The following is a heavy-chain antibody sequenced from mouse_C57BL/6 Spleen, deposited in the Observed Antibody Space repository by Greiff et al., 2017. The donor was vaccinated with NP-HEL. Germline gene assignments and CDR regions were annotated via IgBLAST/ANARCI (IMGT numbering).Heavy chain of an antibody. Sequence: EVQLQESGPVLVKPGASVKMSCKASGYTFTDYYMNWVKQSHGKSLEWIGVINPYNGGTSYNQKFKGKATLTVDKSSSTAYMELNSLTSEDSAVYYCASTVVATYDWYFDVWGTGTTVTVSS. CDR1: GYTFTDYY. D-gene: IGHD1-1*01. CDR2: INPYNGGT. J-gene: IGHJ1*03. V-gene: IGHV1-19*01. CDR3: ASTVVATYDWYFDV.